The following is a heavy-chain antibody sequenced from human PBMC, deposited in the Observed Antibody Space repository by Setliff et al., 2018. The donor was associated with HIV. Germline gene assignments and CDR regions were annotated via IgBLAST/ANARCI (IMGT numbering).Heavy chain of an antibody. CDR2: IYHSGNT. Sequence: SETLSLTCVVSGYSISSGYYWGWIRQPPGKGLEWIGSIYHSGNTYYNPSLKSRVAISVDTSKNQVSLKLSSVTASDTAVYYCARARYIVIRGDAGMDVWGPGTTVTVSS. V-gene: IGHV4-38-2*01. J-gene: IGHJ6*02. CDR3: ARARYIVIRGDAGMDV. D-gene: IGHD3-10*01. CDR1: GYSISSGYY.